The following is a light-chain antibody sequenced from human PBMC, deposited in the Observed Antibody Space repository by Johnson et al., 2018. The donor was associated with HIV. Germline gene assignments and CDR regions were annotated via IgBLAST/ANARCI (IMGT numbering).Light chain of an antibody. J-gene: IGLJ1*01. Sequence: QAVLTQPPSVSAAPGQKVTISCSGSSSNIGNNYVSWYQQLPGTAPKLLIYANNKRPSGIPDRFSGSKSGTSATLGITGLQTGAEADYYCGTWDSSLSACYVFGTGTKVTVL. V-gene: IGLV1-51*02. CDR3: GTWDSSLSACYV. CDR2: ANN. CDR1: SSNIGNNY.